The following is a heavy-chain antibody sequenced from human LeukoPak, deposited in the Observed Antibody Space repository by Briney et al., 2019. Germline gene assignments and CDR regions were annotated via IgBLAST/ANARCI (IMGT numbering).Heavy chain of an antibody. D-gene: IGHD3-22*01. V-gene: IGHV3-30*02. CDR1: GFRLSEYG. J-gene: IGHJ5*02. CDR2: IRYDDSE. CDR3: AKDPVNHCASSVCYGLQS. Sequence: AGGSLRLSCAASGFRLSEYGILWVRQAPGKGLEWLSFIRYDDSEYYADSVKGRFTISRDNSKNTLFLQMHSLRSEDTAVYYCAKDPVNHCASSVCYGLQSWGQGTLVIVSS.